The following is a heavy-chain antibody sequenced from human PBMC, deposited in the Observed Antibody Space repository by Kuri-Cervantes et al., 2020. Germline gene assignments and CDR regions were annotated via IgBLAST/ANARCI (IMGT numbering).Heavy chain of an antibody. Sequence: SVKVSCKASGFTFTSSAVQWVRQARGQRLEWIGWIVVGSGNTNCAQKFQDRVTITADESTSTGYMELSSLTSEDTALYYCASRGRGSGWPGWFYYGMAVWGQGTTVTVSS. CDR2: IVVGSGNT. D-gene: IGHD6-19*01. J-gene: IGHJ6*02. V-gene: IGHV1-58*01. CDR1: GFTFTSSA. CDR3: ASRGRGSGWPGWFYYGMAV.